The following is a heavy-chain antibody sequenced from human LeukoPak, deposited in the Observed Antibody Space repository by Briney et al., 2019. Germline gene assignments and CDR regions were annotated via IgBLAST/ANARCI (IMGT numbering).Heavy chain of an antibody. CDR3: ARAALTTATILVFDY. V-gene: IGHV1-46*01. J-gene: IGHJ4*02. CDR1: GYTFTSYY. D-gene: IGHD5-12*01. CDR2: INPSGGST. Sequence: GASVKVSCKASGYTFTSYYMHWVRQAPGQGLEWMGIINPSGGSTSYAQKFQGRVTMTRDTSTSTVYMELSSLRSEDTAVYYCARAALTTATILVFDYWGQGTLVTVSS.